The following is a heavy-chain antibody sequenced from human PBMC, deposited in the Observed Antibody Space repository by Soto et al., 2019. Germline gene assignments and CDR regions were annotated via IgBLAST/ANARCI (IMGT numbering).Heavy chain of an antibody. V-gene: IGHV1-18*01. J-gene: IGHJ5*02. CDR1: GYTFTSYG. D-gene: IGHD6-13*01. CDR2: ISAYNGNT. Sequence: QVQLVQSGAEVKKPGASVKVSCKASGYTFTSYGISWVRQAPGQGLEWMGWISAYNGNTNYAQKLQGRVTMTTDTSTSTADMELRSLRSDDTAVYYCAGVVHHSSSWGNWFDPWGQGTLVTVSS. CDR3: AGVVHHSSSWGNWFDP.